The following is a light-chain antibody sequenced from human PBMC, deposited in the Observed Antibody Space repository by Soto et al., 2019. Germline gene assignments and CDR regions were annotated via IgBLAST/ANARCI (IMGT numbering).Light chain of an antibody. J-gene: IGKJ2*01. CDR3: QQSYEAPRT. CDR2: NVF. V-gene: IGKV1-39*01. CDR1: QSIGSY. Sequence: DIQMTQSPSSLSASVGDRVTITCRASQSIGSYLSWYQQKAGKAPKLLMYNVFSLQSGVPSRFSGSGSGTDFTLTISSLQPEDFATYYCQQSYEAPRTFGQGTKLQIK.